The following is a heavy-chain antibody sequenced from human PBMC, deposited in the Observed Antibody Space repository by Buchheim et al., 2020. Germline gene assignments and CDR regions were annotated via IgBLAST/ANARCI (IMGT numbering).Heavy chain of an antibody. D-gene: IGHD1-26*01. V-gene: IGHV4-61*02. J-gene: IGHJ4*02. CDR1: GGPISSGSYY. Sequence: QVQLQESGPGLVKPSQTLSLTCTVSGGPISSGSYYWSWIRQPAGKGLEWIGRIYTSGSTNYNPSLKSRVPISVDTSKNQFSLKLSSVTAADTAVYYCARVGGSYAFDYWGQGTL. CDR2: IYTSGST. CDR3: ARVGGSYAFDY.